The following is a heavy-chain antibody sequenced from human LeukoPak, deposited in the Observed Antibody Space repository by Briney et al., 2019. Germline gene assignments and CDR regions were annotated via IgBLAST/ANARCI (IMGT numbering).Heavy chain of an antibody. J-gene: IGHJ4*02. CDR3: ARGNWRPRGGDGFDY. V-gene: IGHV4-61*02. CDR1: GGSISSGSYY. Sequence: PSQTLSLTCTVSGGSISSGSYYWSWIRQPAGKGLEWIGRIYTSGSTNYNPSLKSRVTISVDTSKNQFSLKLSSVTAADTAVYYCARGNWRPRGGDGFDYWGQGTLVTVSS. CDR2: IYTSGST. D-gene: IGHD3-10*01.